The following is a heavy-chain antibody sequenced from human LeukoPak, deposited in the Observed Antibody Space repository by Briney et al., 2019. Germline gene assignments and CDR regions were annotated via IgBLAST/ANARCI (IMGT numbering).Heavy chain of an antibody. D-gene: IGHD2-15*01. CDR2: ISDTGERT. V-gene: IGHV3-23*01. CDR1: GFIFSSYP. J-gene: IGHJ4*02. Sequence: GGSLRLSCAASGFIFSSYPMSWVRQAPGKGLEWVAAISDTGERTYFADSVKGRFTVSRDNSKKTVSLHMDSLRADDTAVYYCAKEIPLTPAFDYCGQGTLVTVSS. CDR3: AKEIPLTPAFDY.